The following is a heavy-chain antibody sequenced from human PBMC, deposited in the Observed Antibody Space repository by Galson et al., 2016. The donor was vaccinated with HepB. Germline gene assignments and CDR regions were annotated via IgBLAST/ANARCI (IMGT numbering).Heavy chain of an antibody. CDR3: ARESPTTAGAFDI. D-gene: IGHD4-17*01. J-gene: IGHJ3*02. V-gene: IGHV3-7*03. Sequence: SLRLSCAASGFTFSSYSMTWVRQAPGKGLEWVANIKQDGSEKYYVDSVKGRFTISRDNAKNSLYLQMNSLRGEDTAVYYCARESPTTAGAFDIWGQGTMVTVSS. CDR2: IKQDGSEK. CDR1: GFTFSSYS.